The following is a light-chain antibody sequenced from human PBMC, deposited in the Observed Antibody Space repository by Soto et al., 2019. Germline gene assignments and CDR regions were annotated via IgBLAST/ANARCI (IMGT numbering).Light chain of an antibody. CDR3: QERSNWPRLT. V-gene: IGKV3-11*01. Sequence: EIVLTQSPATLSLSPGERATLPCRASQSVSTSLAWYQQRPGQAPRLLIYDVSNRAAGVQARFSGSGSGTDYTLTISNLEPEDFAISYCQERSNWPRLTFGGGTTVEIK. CDR1: QSVSTS. J-gene: IGKJ4*01. CDR2: DVS.